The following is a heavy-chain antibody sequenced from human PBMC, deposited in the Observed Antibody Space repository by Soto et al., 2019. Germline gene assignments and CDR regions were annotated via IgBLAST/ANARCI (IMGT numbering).Heavy chain of an antibody. CDR2: INTGTDNT. V-gene: IGHV1-3*04. Sequence: QVQLVQSGAEVKKLGASVRVSCKASGYIFTDYAIHWVRQAPGQRLEWMGWINTGTDNTKYSQTFQGRVTFTRDTSANTAYMELSSLRSEETAVYYCARDRSRVVTDWGQGTLVTVSS. CDR3: ARDRSRVVTD. CDR1: GYIFTDYA. D-gene: IGHD2-15*01. J-gene: IGHJ4*02.